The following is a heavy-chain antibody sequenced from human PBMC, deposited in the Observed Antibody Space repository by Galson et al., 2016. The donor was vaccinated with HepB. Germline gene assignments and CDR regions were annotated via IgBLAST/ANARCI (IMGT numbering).Heavy chain of an antibody. Sequence: SLRLSCAASGFTFSSYSMNWIRQAPGKGLEWVSYISSSGNARYYADSVQGRFTISRDNAKNSPFLQMNSLSVEDTAVYYCARNPGASTWGWGQGTLVTVAS. CDR1: GFTFSSYS. V-gene: IGHV3-48*01. CDR3: ARNPGASTWG. D-gene: IGHD6-13*01. J-gene: IGHJ4*02. CDR2: ISSSGNAR.